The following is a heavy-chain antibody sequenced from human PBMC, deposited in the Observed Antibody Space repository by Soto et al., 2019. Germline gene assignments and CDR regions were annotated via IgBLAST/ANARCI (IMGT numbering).Heavy chain of an antibody. V-gene: IGHV3-30-3*01. J-gene: IGHJ6*02. CDR2: ITYEGSNT. CDR1: GFTFDTYG. D-gene: IGHD2-21*01. CDR3: ARVTPLNNLYSFYGLDF. Sequence: QVHLVESGGGVVQPGRSLRLSCVASGFTFDTYGIHWVRQAPGKGLQWVALITYEGSNTYYADSVRGRFTISRVNSKNILYLQMNTLRPEDTVLYYCARVTPLNNLYSFYGLDFWGQGTSVNVSS.